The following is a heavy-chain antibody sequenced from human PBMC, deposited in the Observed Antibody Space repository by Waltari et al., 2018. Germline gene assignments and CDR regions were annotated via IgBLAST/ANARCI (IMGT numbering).Heavy chain of an antibody. V-gene: IGHV4-38-2*02. Sequence: QVQLQESGPGLVKPSETLSLTCAVSGYSISSGYYWGWIRQPPGKGLEWIGSIYHSGSTHNTPSLKSRVTRSVDTSKNQFSLKLSSVTAADTAVYYCAIEYSGYGYYGMDVWGQGTTVTVSS. CDR2: IYHSGST. D-gene: IGHD5-12*01. CDR3: AIEYSGYGYYGMDV. J-gene: IGHJ6*02. CDR1: GYSISSGYY.